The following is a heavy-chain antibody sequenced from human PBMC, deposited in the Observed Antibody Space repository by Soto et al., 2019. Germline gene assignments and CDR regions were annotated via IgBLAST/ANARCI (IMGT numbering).Heavy chain of an antibody. CDR2: INAGNGNT. D-gene: IGHD2-2*01. CDR1: GYTFTSYA. V-gene: IGHV1-3*05. Sequence: QVQLVQSGAEEKKPGASVKVSCKASGYTFTSYAMHWVRQAPGQRLEWMGWINAGNGNTKYSQKFQGRVTITRDTXAXTXXMELSSLRSEDTAVYYCARSGEDIVLVPAADWFDPWGQGTLVTVSS. CDR3: ARSGEDIVLVPAADWFDP. J-gene: IGHJ5*02.